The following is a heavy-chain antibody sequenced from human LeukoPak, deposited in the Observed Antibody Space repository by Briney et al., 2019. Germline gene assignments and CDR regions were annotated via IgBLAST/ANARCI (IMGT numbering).Heavy chain of an antibody. CDR1: GGTFSYST. V-gene: IGHV1-69*05. J-gene: IGHJ4*02. CDR3: AGDFQAARLHMFEF. D-gene: IGHD6-6*01. Sequence: ASVKVSCKVSGGTFSYSTLSWVRQVPGQGLEWMGGIISISGSPNYAQRFQGRVTFTTDEFTSTAYMELRSLTSEDTAVYYCAGDFQAARLHMFEFWGQGSLVTVSS. CDR2: IISISGSP.